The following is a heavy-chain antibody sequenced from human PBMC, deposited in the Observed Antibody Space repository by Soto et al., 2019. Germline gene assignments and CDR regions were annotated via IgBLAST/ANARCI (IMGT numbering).Heavy chain of an antibody. V-gene: IGHV1-2*04. CDR1: GYTFTGDY. CDR3: ARDRGGKSIFNWFDP. D-gene: IGHD6-6*01. CDR2: INPNSGGT. J-gene: IGHJ5*02. Sequence: ASVKVSCKASGYTFTGDYMHWVRQAPGQGLEWMGWINPNSGGTNYAQKFQGWVAMTRDTSISTAYMELSRLRSDDTAVYYCARDRGGKSIFNWFDPWGQGTLVTVSS.